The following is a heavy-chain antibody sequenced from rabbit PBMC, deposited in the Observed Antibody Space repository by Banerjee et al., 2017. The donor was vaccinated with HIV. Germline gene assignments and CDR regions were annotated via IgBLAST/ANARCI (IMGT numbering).Heavy chain of an antibody. CDR2: IYGDSSGTT. D-gene: IGHD4-1*01. CDR3: ARDLAGVIGWNFNL. V-gene: IGHV1S40*01. Sequence: LVKPGASLTLTCTASGSDISSYSMGWVRQAPGKGLEWIACIYGDSSGTTYYASWAKGRFTISKTSSTTVTLQMTSLTAADTATYFCARDLAGVIGWNFNLWGPGTLVTVS. J-gene: IGHJ4*01. CDR1: GSDISSYS.